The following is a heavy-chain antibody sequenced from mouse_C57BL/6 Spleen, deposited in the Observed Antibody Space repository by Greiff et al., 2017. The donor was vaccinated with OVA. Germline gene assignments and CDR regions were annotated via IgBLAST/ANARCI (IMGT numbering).Heavy chain of an antibody. D-gene: IGHD1-1*01. V-gene: IGHV1-26*01. CDR1: GYTFTDYY. CDR3: ASPYYYGSSFLAY. J-gene: IGHJ3*01. Sequence: VQLQQSGPELVKPGASVKISCKASGYTFTDYYMNWVKQSHGKSLEWIGDINPNNGGTSYNQKFKGKATLTVDKSSSTAYMELRSLTSEDSAVYYCASPYYYGSSFLAYWGQGTLVTVSA. CDR2: INPNNGGT.